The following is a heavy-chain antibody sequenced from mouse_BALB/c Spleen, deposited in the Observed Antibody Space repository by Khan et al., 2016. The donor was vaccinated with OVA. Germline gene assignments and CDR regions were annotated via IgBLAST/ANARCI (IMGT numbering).Heavy chain of an antibody. D-gene: IGHD4-1*01. J-gene: IGHJ3*01. CDR1: GYTFTDYV. CDR2: IYPGSDGT. Sequence: QVQLQQAGPELVKPGASVKMSCKASGYTFTDYVMNWVKQRTGQGLEWIGQIYPGSDGTYYNEKFKGKATLTADRYSSTAYMQLSSLTSEDSAVYFCARAGWDVFAYWGQGTLVTVSA. CDR3: ARAGWDVFAY. V-gene: IGHV1-77*01.